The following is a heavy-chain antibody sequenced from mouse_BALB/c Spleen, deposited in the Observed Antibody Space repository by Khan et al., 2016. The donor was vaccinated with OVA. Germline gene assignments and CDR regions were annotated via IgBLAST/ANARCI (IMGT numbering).Heavy chain of an antibody. V-gene: IGHV1-20*02. Sequence: EVQLQESGPELVKPGASVKISCKASGYSFTGYFMNWVMQSHGKSLEWIGRINPHIGETFYNPKFKGKATLTVDESSSQAHMELRSLASEDSAVYYCARIYGSDFDYWGQCTTLTVSS. CDR3: ARIYGSDFDY. CDR2: INPHIGET. CDR1: GYSFTGYF. J-gene: IGHJ2*01. D-gene: IGHD1-1*01.